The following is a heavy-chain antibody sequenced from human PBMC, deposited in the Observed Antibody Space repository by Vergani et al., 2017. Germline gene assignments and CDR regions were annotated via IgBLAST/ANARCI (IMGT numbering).Heavy chain of an antibody. V-gene: IGHV4-59*11. CDR1: GGSISSHY. CDR3: ARPDSGYSGYDISS. D-gene: IGHD5-12*01. CDR2: IYYSGST. Sequence: QVQLQESGPGLVKPSETLSLTCTVSGGSISSHYWSWIRQPPGKGLEWIGYIYYSGSTNYNPSLKSRVTISVDTSKNQFSLKLSSVTAADTAVYYCARPDSGYSGYDISSWGQGTLVTVSS. J-gene: IGHJ5*02.